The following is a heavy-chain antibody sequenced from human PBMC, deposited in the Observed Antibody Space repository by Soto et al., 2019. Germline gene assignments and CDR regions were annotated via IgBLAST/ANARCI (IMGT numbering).Heavy chain of an antibody. CDR1: GFSFSSYG. Sequence: QVQLVESGGGMVQPGGSLRLSCVASGFSFSSYGMHWVRQAPGKGLEWVAVIWDDGSNKYYADSVKGRFTISGDNSKNTLYLLMNSLRAEDTAVYYCARDRSMVRGVRSGFDIWGQGTMVTVSS. V-gene: IGHV3-33*01. CDR2: IWDDGSNK. D-gene: IGHD3-10*01. J-gene: IGHJ3*02. CDR3: ARDRSMVRGVRSGFDI.